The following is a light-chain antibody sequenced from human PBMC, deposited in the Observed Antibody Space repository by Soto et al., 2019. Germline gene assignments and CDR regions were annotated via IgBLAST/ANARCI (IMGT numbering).Light chain of an antibody. CDR2: VAS. CDR1: QSVSSN. CDR3: QQYNVCPLT. V-gene: IGKV3-15*01. J-gene: IGKJ4*01. Sequence: EIVMTQSPATLSVSPGERATLSCRASQSVSSNLAWYQQKPGPTPKILIYVASTRATGIPARFSGSGSGTEFTLTISSLQSEDFAVYYCQQYNVCPLTFGGGTKVEFK.